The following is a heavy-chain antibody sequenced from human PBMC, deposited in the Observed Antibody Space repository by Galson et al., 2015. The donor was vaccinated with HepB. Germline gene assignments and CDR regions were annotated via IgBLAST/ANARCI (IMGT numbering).Heavy chain of an antibody. CDR2: ISYDGSNK. D-gene: IGHD3-22*01. V-gene: IGHV3-30-3*01. J-gene: IGHJ3*02. CDR3: ARDTIDYYDSSGYYEENAFDI. Sequence: SLRLPCAASGFTFSSYAMHWVRQAPGKGLEWVAVISYDGSNKYYADSVKGRFTISRDNSKNTLYLQMNSLRAEDTAVYYCARDTIDYYDSSGYYEENAFDIWGQGTMVTVSS. CDR1: GFTFSSYA.